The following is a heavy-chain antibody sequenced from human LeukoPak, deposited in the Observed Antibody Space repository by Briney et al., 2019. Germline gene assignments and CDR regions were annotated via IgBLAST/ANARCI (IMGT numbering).Heavy chain of an antibody. CDR2: IYTSGST. J-gene: IGHJ4*02. CDR3: AREGKDFWSGYSDY. V-gene: IGHV4-4*07. D-gene: IGHD3-3*01. CDR1: GGSISSYY. Sequence: SETLSLTCTVSGGSISSYYWSWIRQPAGKGLEWIGRIYTSGSTNYNPSLKSRVTMSVDTSKNQFSLKLSSVTAADTAVYYCAREGKDFWSGYSDYWGQGTLVTVSS.